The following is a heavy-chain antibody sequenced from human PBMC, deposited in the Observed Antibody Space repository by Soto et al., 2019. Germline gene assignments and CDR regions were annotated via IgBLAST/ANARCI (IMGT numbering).Heavy chain of an antibody. J-gene: IGHJ6*02. D-gene: IGHD6-13*01. CDR2: IYYSGIT. Sequence: SETLARTFTVSGGSIRSYYWSWIRQPPGKVLEWIGYIYYSGITNYNPSLKSRVTISVDTCENQFSLKLSAVTAADTAVYCCEIYIRLHTSIWYIPSSGYSYYGKKVWGQGTTVNVSS. CDR3: EIYIRLHTSIWYIPSSGYSYYGKKV. CDR1: GGSIRSYY. V-gene: IGHV4-59*01.